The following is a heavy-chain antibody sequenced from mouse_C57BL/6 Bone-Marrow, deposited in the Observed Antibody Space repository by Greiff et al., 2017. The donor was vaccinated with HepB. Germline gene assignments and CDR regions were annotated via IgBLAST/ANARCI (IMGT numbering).Heavy chain of an antibody. D-gene: IGHD2-10*02. V-gene: IGHV5-12*01. CDR3: ARRGYGSLFAY. Sequence: EVKLVESGGGLVQPGGSLKLSCAASGFTFSDYYMYWVRQTPEKRLEWVAYISNGGGSTYYPDTVKGRFTISRDNAKNTLYLQMSRLKSEDTAMYYCARRGYGSLFAYWGHGTTLTVSS. CDR2: ISNGGGST. J-gene: IGHJ2*01. CDR1: GFTFSDYY.